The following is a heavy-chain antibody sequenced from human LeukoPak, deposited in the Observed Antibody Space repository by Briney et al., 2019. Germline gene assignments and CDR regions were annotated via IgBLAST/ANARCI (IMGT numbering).Heavy chain of an antibody. CDR1: GGSITSDTYY. CDR3: ARHSGDSSGYYYEYFDL. V-gene: IGHV4-39*07. J-gene: IGHJ2*01. CDR2: VYYSGNA. Sequence: PSETLSLTCTVSGGSITSDTYYWAWIRQPPGKGLEWIGSVYYSGNAYYSPSLKSRVTISVDTSKNHLSLRLTSVTAADTAVYYCARHSGDSSGYYYEYFDLWGRGTLVTVSS. D-gene: IGHD3-22*01.